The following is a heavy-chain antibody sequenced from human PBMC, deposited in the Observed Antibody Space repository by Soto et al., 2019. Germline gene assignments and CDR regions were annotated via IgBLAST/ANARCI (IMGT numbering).Heavy chain of an antibody. V-gene: IGHV3-23*01. D-gene: IGHD5-12*01. CDR1: GFTFSSYA. CDR2: ISGSGGST. CDR3: AKVGGYDDYYYGMDV. Sequence: LRLSCAASGFTFSSYAMSWVRQAPGRGLEWVSAISGSGGSTYYADSVKGRFTISRDNSKNTLYLQMNSLRAEDTAVYYCAKVGGYDDYYYGMDVWGQGTTVTVSS. J-gene: IGHJ6*02.